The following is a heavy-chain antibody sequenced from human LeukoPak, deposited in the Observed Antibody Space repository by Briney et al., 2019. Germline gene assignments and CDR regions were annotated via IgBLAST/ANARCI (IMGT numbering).Heavy chain of an antibody. D-gene: IGHD2-2*01. J-gene: IGHJ6*02. Sequence: KVSCXAXGYTXXXYGISWVRQAPGQGLEWMGWISAYNGNTNYAQKLQGRVTMTTDTSTSTAYMELRSLRSDDTAVYYCARVPAAKEAYYYGMDVWGQGTTVTVSS. V-gene: IGHV1-18*01. CDR2: ISAYNGNT. CDR1: GYTXXXYG. CDR3: ARVPAAKEAYYYGMDV.